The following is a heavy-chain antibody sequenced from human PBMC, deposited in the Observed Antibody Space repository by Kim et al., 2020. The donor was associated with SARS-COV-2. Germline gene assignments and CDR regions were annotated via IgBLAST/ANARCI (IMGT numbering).Heavy chain of an antibody. D-gene: IGHD3-16*01. CDR2: IYYTGST. CDR3: ASAKWGSTHFDY. J-gene: IGHJ4*02. V-gene: IGHV4-59*01. Sequence: SETLSLTCTVSGGAISSYYWSWIRQPPGRGLEWIGYIYYTGSTTYNPSFESRVTITVDTSKNQFSLKLTSVTAADTAGYYCASAKWGSTHFDYWSQGSLV. CDR1: GGAISSYY.